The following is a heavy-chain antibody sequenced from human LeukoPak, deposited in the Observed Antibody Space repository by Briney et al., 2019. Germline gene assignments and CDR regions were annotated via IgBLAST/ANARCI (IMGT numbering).Heavy chain of an antibody. V-gene: IGHV1-46*01. CDR3: ARAMVRGLSNPFDS. J-gene: IGHJ4*02. Sequence: GASVKVSCKASGYTFTNYYLHWVRQAPGQGLEWMAMINPSGGSTTYAQKSQGRVTMTRDTSTSTVYMELSSLRYEDTAVYYCARAMVRGLSNPFDSWGQGTLVTVSS. CDR2: INPSGGST. CDR1: GYTFTNYY. D-gene: IGHD3-10*01.